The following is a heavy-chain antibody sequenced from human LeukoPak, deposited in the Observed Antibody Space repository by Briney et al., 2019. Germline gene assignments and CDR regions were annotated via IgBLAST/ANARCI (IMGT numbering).Heavy chain of an antibody. D-gene: IGHD4-17*01. CDR2: IYYSGST. CDR1: GGSISSYY. J-gene: IGHJ3*02. Sequence: SETLSLTCTVSGGSISSYYWSWIRQPPGKGLEWIGYIYYSGSTNYNPSLKSRVTISVDTSKNQFSLKLSSATAADTAVYYCARGLYDYGDYVGAFDIWGQGTMVTVSS. V-gene: IGHV4-59*01. CDR3: ARGLYDYGDYVGAFDI.